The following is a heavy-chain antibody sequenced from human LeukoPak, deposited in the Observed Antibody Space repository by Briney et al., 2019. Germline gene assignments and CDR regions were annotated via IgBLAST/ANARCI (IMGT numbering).Heavy chain of an antibody. J-gene: IGHJ4*02. CDR2: ISSSGSTI. V-gene: IGHV3-11*04. D-gene: IGHD3-10*01. CDR3: AKVVNYYGSGSYYNGPFDY. CDR1: GFTFSDYY. Sequence: GGSLRLSCAASGFTFSDYYMSWIRQAPGKGLEWVSYISSSGSTIYYADSVKGRFTISRDNSKNTLYLQMNSLRAEDTAVYYCAKVVNYYGSGSYYNGPFDYWGQGTLVTVSS.